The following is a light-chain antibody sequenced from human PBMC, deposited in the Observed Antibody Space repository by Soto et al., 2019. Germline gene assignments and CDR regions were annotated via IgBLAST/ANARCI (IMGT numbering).Light chain of an antibody. CDR3: QQCSNWYT. CDR1: QSVSSY. J-gene: IGKJ2*01. V-gene: IGKV3-11*01. Sequence: EIVLTQSPATLSLSPGERATLSCRASQSVSSYLAWYQQKPGQAPRLLIYDASNRATGIPARFSGSGSGTNFTLAISSLESEDLAVCCCQQCSNWYTFGQGTKLEIK. CDR2: DAS.